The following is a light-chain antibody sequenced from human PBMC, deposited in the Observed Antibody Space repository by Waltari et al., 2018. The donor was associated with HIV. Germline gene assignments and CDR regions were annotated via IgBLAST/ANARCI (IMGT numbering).Light chain of an antibody. CDR3: GTWDRSLSCAV. J-gene: IGLJ2*01. CDR1: SPNFGNGS. V-gene: IGLV1-51*01. Sequence: QSVLTQPPSVSAAPGQKVIIPCSGSSPNFGNGSVTWSQHLPGAAPQLLIYDNNKRPSGMSDRFSGSKSGTSATLGITGLQTGDEGDYYCGTWDRSLSCAVFGGGTKLTVL. CDR2: DNN.